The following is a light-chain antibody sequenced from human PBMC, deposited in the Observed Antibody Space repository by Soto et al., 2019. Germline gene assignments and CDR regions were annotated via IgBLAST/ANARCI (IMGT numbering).Light chain of an antibody. CDR1: QSVDIN. CDR2: GAS. J-gene: IGKJ1*01. V-gene: IGKV3-15*01. CDR3: QQYRSWPRT. Sequence: EIVLTQSPATLSVSPGERVTLSCRASQSVDINLAWYQQKPGQAPRLLIYGASTRATDMPGRFSGGGGGAEFTLTISSLQSEDFAVYYCQQYRSWPRTFGQGTKVDIK.